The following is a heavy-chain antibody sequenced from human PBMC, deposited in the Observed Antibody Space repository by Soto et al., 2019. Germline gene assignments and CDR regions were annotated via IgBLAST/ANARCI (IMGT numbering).Heavy chain of an antibody. CDR2: IDPSDSYT. J-gene: IGHJ4*02. CDR1: GYSFTSYW. CDR3: ARGPPVFFDY. V-gene: IGHV5-10-1*01. Sequence: PGESLKISCKGSGYSFTSYWISWVRQMPGKGLEWMGRIDPSDSYTNYSPSFQGHVTISADKSISTAYMELSSLRSEDTAVYYCARGPPVFFDYWGQETLVTVSS.